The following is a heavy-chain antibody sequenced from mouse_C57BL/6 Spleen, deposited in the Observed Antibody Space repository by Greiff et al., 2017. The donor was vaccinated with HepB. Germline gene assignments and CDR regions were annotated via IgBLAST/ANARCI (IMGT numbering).Heavy chain of an antibody. J-gene: IGHJ1*03. V-gene: IGHV1-20*01. CDR1: GYSFTGYF. CDR3: ERIYDAGYFDV. Sequence: VHVKQSGPELVKPGDSVKISCKASGYSFTGYFMNWVMQSHGKSLEWMGRINPYNGDTFYNQKFKGKATLTVDKSSSTAHMELRSLTSEDAAVYYCERIYDAGYFDVWGKGTTVTVSS. CDR2: INPYNGDT. D-gene: IGHD1-3*01.